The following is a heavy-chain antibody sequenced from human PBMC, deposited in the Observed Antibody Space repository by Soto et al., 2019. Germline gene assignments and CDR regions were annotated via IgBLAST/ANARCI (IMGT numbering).Heavy chain of an antibody. D-gene: IGHD2-15*01. V-gene: IGHV3-15*07. CDR1: GLTISNAW. Sequence: EVQLVESGGGFIYPGGSLRLSCAASGLTISNAWMNWVRQAPGKGLEWVGRIKTNTEGGTTDYAAAVKGRFTVSRDDSKNTLYLQINSLKTEQTAVYYCTTGSVEGVWGQGTTVTVSS. J-gene: IGHJ6*02. CDR3: TTGSVEGV. CDR2: IKTNTEGGTT.